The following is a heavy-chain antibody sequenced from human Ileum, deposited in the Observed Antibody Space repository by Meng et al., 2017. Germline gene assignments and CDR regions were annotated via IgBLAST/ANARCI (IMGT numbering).Heavy chain of an antibody. CDR2: IWYDGSKT. J-gene: IGHJ4*02. CDR3: ARYRSGSSDY. Sequence: GESLKISCAASGFTFRNYGMHWVRQAPGKGLEWVAVIWYDGSKTYYADCVKGRFSISRDNSKNTLYLQMDSLRAEDTAVYYCARYRSGSSDYWGPGTLVTVSS. V-gene: IGHV3-33*01. D-gene: IGHD3-10*01. CDR1: GFTFRNYG.